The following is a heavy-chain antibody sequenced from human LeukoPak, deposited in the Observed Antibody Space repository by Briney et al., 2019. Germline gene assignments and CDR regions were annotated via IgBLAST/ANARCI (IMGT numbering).Heavy chain of an antibody. V-gene: IGHV1-8*02. CDR2: MNPNSGNT. CDR1: GYTFTSYD. Sequence: ASVKVSCKASGYTFTSYDINWVRQATGQGLEWMGWMNPNSGNTGYAQKFQGRVTMTEDTSTDTAYMELSSLRSEDTAVHYCATLRFLEWLFYWGQGTLVTVSS. D-gene: IGHD3-3*01. J-gene: IGHJ4*02. CDR3: ATLRFLEWLFY.